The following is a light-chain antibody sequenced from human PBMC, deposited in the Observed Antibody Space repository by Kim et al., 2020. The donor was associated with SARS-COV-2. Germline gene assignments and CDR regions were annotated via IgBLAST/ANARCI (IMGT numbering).Light chain of an antibody. CDR1: KLGDKY. CDR3: QAWDSSTVV. Sequence: VSPGQTASITCSGDKLGDKYACCYQQKPGQSPVLVIYQHSKRPSGIHERFSGSSSGSTATLTIGGTQAMDEADYYCQAWDSSTVVFGGGTKLTVL. CDR2: QHS. V-gene: IGLV3-1*01. J-gene: IGLJ2*01.